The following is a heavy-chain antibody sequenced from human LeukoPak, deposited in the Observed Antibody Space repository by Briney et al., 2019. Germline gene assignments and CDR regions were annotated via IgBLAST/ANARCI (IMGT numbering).Heavy chain of an antibody. CDR3: ARVGVGWSAAAMDY. CDR1: GFTFSDYY. V-gene: IGHV3-11*01. Sequence: GGSLRLSCAASGFTFSDYYMSWIRQAPGKGLEWVSYISSSGSTIYYADSVNGRFTISRDNAKNSLYLQMNSMRAEDTAVYYCARVGVGWSAAAMDYWGQGTLVTVSS. D-gene: IGHD2-2*01. J-gene: IGHJ4*02. CDR2: ISSSGSTI.